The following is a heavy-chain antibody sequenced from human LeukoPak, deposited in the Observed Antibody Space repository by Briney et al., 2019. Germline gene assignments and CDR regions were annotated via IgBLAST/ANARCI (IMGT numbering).Heavy chain of an antibody. CDR2: IYSGGST. CDR3: ARAAAAASDY. V-gene: IGHV3-53*01. D-gene: IGHD6-13*01. J-gene: IGHJ4*02. Sequence: GGSLRLSCAASGFTVSSTYMSWVRQAPGKGLEWVSVIYSGGSTYYADSVNGRFSISRDNSKNTLYLQMNSLRAEDTAVYYCARAAAAASDYWGQGTLVTVSS. CDR1: GFTVSSTY.